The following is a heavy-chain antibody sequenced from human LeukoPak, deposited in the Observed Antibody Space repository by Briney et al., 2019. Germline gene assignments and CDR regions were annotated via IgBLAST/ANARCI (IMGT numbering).Heavy chain of an antibody. D-gene: IGHD6-19*01. J-gene: IGHJ6*03. CDR3: ARDKAGSGWTYYYYYMDV. CDR2: VDPEDGET. V-gene: IGHV1-69-2*01. CDR1: GYTFTDYY. Sequence: ASVKVSCKVSGYTFTDYYMHWVQQAPGKGLEWMGLVDPEDGETIYAEKFQGRVTITEDTSTDTAYMELSSLRSEDTAVYYCARDKAGSGWTYYYYYMDVWGKGTTVTVSS.